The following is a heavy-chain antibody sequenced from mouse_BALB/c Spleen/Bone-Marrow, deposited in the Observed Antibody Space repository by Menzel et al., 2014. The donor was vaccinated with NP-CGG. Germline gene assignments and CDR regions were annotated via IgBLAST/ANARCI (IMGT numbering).Heavy chain of an antibody. Sequence: QVQLQQSGPGLVAPSQSLSITCTVSGFSLTNYGVHWVRQPPGKGLEWLGVIWAGGSTNYNSALMSRLTISKDNSKSQVSLKMSSLQTDDTAMYYCASYYRYDGAYWGQGTLVTVSA. CDR2: IWAGGST. CDR1: GFSLTNYG. D-gene: IGHD2-14*01. J-gene: IGHJ3*01. V-gene: IGHV2-9*02. CDR3: ASYYRYDGAY.